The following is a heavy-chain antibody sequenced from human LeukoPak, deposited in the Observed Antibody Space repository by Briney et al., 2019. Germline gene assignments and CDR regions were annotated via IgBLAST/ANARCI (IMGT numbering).Heavy chain of an antibody. CDR1: GGSISSYY. J-gene: IGHJ6*03. V-gene: IGHV4-4*07. CDR3: ARDLPITIFGVVTSEYYYYYMDV. Sequence: SETLSLTCTVSGGSISSYYWSWIRQPAGKGLEWIGRIYTSGSTNYNPSLKSRVTMSVDTSKNQFSLKLSSVTAADTAVYYCARDLPITIFGVVTSEYYYYYMDVCGKGTTVTVSS. CDR2: IYTSGST. D-gene: IGHD3-3*01.